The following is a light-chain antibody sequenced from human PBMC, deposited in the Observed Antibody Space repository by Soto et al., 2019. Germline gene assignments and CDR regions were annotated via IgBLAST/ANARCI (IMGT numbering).Light chain of an antibody. Sequence: SVLTQPASVSGSPGQSITISCTGTSSDVGGYNYVSWYQQDPGKAPKIIIYEVTNRPSGVSNRFSGSKSGNTASLTISGLQAEDDADYYCSSFTSRFTFNYIFGTGTKVTVL. V-gene: IGLV2-14*01. CDR2: EVT. CDR3: SSFTSRFTFNYI. J-gene: IGLJ1*01. CDR1: SSDVGGYNY.